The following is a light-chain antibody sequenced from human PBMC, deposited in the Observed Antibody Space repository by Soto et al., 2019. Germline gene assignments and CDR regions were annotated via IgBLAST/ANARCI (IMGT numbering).Light chain of an antibody. CDR3: QQYVNWPPKYT. J-gene: IGKJ2*01. Sequence: EIVMTQSPATLSVSPGERATLSCRASQSVSSNLAWYQQIPGQAPRLLIYGASTRATGVPAMFSGSGSGTDFTLTISSLQSEDFAVYYCQQYVNWPPKYTFGQGTKLEIK. CDR1: QSVSSN. CDR2: GAS. V-gene: IGKV3-15*01.